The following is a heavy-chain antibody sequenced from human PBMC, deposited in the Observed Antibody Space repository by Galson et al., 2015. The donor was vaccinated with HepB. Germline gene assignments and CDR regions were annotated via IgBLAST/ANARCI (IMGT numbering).Heavy chain of an antibody. CDR2: IIPTFGTA. CDR3: ASRGGRWLQRRPDSYYYYMDV. D-gene: IGHD5-24*01. Sequence: SVKVSCKASGGTFSRYAISWVRQAPGQGLEWMGGIIPTFGTANYAQKFQGRVTITADESTSTAYMELSSLRSEDTAVYYCASRGGRWLQRRPDSYYYYMDVWGKGSTVTVSS. J-gene: IGHJ6*03. V-gene: IGHV1-69*13. CDR1: GGTFSRYA.